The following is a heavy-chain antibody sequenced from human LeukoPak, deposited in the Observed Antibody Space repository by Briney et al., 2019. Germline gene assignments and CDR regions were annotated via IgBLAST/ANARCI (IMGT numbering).Heavy chain of an antibody. V-gene: IGHV3-48*03. J-gene: IGHJ5*02. Sequence: GGSLRLSCAASGFTFSSYEMNWVRQAPGKGLEWVSYISSSGSTIYYADSVKGRFTMSRDNAKNSLYLQMNSLRAEDTAVYYCARDFSGWSVDPWGQGILVTVSS. CDR1: GFTFSSYE. D-gene: IGHD6-19*01. CDR2: ISSSGSTI. CDR3: ARDFSGWSVDP.